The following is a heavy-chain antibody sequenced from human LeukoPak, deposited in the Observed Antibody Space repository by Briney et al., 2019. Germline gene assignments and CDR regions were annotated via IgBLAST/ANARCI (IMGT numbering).Heavy chain of an antibody. Sequence: SETLSLTCTVSVGSMSSYYWSWIRQPPGKGLEWLGYVYYSGSTNYNPSLKSRVTISLGTSKNQFSLKLSSVTAANTAVYYCARHGSGTSLALDPWGQGTLVTVSS. J-gene: IGHJ5*02. CDR2: VYYSGST. D-gene: IGHD3-10*01. CDR1: VGSMSSYY. CDR3: ARHGSGTSLALDP. V-gene: IGHV4-59*08.